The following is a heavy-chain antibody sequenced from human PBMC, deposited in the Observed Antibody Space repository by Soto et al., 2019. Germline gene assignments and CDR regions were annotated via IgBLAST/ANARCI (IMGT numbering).Heavy chain of an antibody. D-gene: IGHD1-26*01. CDR3: AKASAPGGTYFPLWF. J-gene: IGHJ4*02. V-gene: IGHV3-23*01. CDR2: ISGSGGST. CDR1: GFTFSSYG. Sequence: LRLSCAASGFTFSSYGMSWVRQAPGKGLEWVSSISGSGGSTYYADSVKGRFTISRDNSKNTLYLQMNSLRAEDTAVYYCAKASAPGGTYFPLWFWGQGNLVTVSS.